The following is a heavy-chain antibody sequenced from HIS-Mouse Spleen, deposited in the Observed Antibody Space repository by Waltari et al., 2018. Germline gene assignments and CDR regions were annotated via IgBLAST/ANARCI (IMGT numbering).Heavy chain of an antibody. CDR1: GGSLRSSRYS. J-gene: IGHJ2*01. CDR2: IYYSGST. D-gene: IGHD6-13*01. CDR3: AREIPYSSSWYDWYFDL. Sequence: QLQLQESGPGLVKPSETLSIHCTVSGGSLRSSRYSWGWIRQPPGKGLEWIGSIYYSGSTYYNPSLKSRVTISVDTSKNQFSLKLSSVTAADTAVYYCAREIPYSSSWYDWYFDLWGRGTLVTVSS. V-gene: IGHV4-39*07.